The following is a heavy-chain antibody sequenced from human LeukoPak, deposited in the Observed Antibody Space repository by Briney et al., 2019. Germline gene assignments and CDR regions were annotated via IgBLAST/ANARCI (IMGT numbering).Heavy chain of an antibody. Sequence: PSETLSLTCTVSGGSISSHYWSWIRQPPGKGLEWIGYIYYSGSTNYNPSLKSRVTISVDTPKNQFSLKLSSVTAADTAVYYCARYGSGSTWFDPWGQGTLVTVSS. D-gene: IGHD3-10*01. CDR3: ARYGSGSTWFDP. V-gene: IGHV4-59*11. CDR2: IYYSGST. CDR1: GGSISSHY. J-gene: IGHJ5*02.